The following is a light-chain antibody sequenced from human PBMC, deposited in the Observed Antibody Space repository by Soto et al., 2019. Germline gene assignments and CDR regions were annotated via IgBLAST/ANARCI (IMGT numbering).Light chain of an antibody. CDR2: KAS. CDR1: QSISSW. Sequence: DIQMTQSPSTLSASVGDRVTITCRASQSISSWLAWYQQKPGKAPMLLIYKASSLESGVPSRFSGSGSGTEFTLTISSLQADDFATYYCQQYDNYPWACGQGTKVDIK. CDR3: QQYDNYPWA. J-gene: IGKJ1*01. V-gene: IGKV1-5*03.